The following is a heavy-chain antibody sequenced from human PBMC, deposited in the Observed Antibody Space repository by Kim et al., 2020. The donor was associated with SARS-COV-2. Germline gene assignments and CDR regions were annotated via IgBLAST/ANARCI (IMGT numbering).Heavy chain of an antibody. CDR3: ARDPPGDYYYYGMDV. J-gene: IGHJ6*02. Sequence: QKFKGRVTITADESTSTAYMELSSLRSEDTAVYYCARDPPGDYYYYGMDVWGQGTTVTVSS. V-gene: IGHV1-69*01. D-gene: IGHD1-26*01.